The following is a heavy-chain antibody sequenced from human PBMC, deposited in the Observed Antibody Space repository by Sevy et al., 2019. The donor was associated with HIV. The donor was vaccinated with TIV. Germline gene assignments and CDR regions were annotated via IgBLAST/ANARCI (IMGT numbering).Heavy chain of an antibody. Sequence: GGSLRLSCAASGFTLSSYIMNWVRQAPGKGLEWVSYISSSSSTIYYADSVKGRFTISRDNAKNSLYLQMNSLRAEDTAVYYCARAGAGSYSAAGFDYWGQGTLVTVSS. CDR2: ISSSSSTI. J-gene: IGHJ4*02. D-gene: IGHD1-26*01. CDR3: ARAGAGSYSAAGFDY. V-gene: IGHV3-48*01. CDR1: GFTLSSYI.